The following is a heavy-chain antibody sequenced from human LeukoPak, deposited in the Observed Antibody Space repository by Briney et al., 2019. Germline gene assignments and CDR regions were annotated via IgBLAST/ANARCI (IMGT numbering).Heavy chain of an antibody. CDR2: IRQDGSER. CDR3: ARDLGKAGGYSSAFDY. Sequence: GGSLRLSRAASGFTFSSYWMSWVRQAPGKGLEWVANIRQDGSERYYVVSVKGRFTISRDNAKNSLYLQMDSLRAEDTAVYYCARDLGKAGGYSSAFDYWGQGTLVTVSS. J-gene: IGHJ4*02. CDR1: GFTFSSYW. D-gene: IGHD6-19*01. V-gene: IGHV3-7*01.